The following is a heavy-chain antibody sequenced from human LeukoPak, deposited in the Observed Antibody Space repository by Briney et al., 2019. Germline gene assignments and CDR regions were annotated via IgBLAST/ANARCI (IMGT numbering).Heavy chain of an antibody. J-gene: IGHJ4*02. CDR2: IYYSGST. CDR1: GGSISSYY. V-gene: IGHV4-59*01. CDR3: ARGPTQFDY. Sequence: SETLSLTCTVSGGSISSYYWSWLRQPPGKGLEWIGYIYYSGSTNYNPSLKSRVTISVDTSKNQFSLKLSSVTASDTAVYYCARGPTQFDYWGQGTLVTVSS.